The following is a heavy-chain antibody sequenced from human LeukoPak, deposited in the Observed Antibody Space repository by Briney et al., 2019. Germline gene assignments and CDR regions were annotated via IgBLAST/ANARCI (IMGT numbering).Heavy chain of an antibody. J-gene: IGHJ4*02. CDR2: IIPILGIA. CDR1: GGTFSSYA. D-gene: IGHD3-22*01. Sequence: ASVKVSCKASGGTFSSYAISWVRQAPGQGLEWMGRIIPILGIANYAQKFQGRVTITADKSTSTAYMELSSLRFEDTAVYYCARARIGHYYDSSGYFDYWGQGTLVTVSS. CDR3: ARARIGHYYDSSGYFDY. V-gene: IGHV1-69*04.